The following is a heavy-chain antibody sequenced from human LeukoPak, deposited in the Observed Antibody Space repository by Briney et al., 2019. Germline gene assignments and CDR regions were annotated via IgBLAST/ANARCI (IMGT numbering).Heavy chain of an antibody. V-gene: IGHV4-31*03. J-gene: IGHJ3*02. CDR1: GGSISSGGYY. Sequence: SETLSLTCTVSGGSISSGGYYWSLIRQHPGKCLEWIGYIYYSGSTYYNPSLKSRVTISVDTSKNQFSLKLSSVTAADTAVYYCARVTYGDYKRSPLFDIWGQGTMVTVSS. CDR2: IYYSGST. CDR3: ARVTYGDYKRSPLFDI. D-gene: IGHD4-17*01.